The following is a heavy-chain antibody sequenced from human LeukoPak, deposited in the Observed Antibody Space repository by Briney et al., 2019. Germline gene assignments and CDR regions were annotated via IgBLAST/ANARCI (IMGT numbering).Heavy chain of an antibody. D-gene: IGHD3-10*01. CDR2: ISANGGDT. CDR1: GFTLSNFA. Sequence: GGSLRLSCAASGFTLSNFAMGWVRQAPGKGLQWVPLISANGGDTYYADSVKGRFTISTDNSKNTLYLQMNSLRAEDTAVYCCAKGSGFGEFLFHYYYMDVWGKGTTVTVSS. V-gene: IGHV3-23*01. J-gene: IGHJ6*03. CDR3: AKGSGFGEFLFHYYYMDV.